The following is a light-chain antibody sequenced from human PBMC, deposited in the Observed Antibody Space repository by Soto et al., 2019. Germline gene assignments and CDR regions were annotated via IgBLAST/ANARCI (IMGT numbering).Light chain of an antibody. V-gene: IGLV1-51*01. CDR3: GTWDSSLSAYVV. Sequence: QSVLTQPPSVSAAPGQKVTISCSGSSSNIGNNYVSWYQQLPGTAPKLLIYDNNKRPSGIPDRFSGSKSGTSATLGITGLQTGDEADYYCGTWDSSLSAYVVFGGGTKLPS. CDR1: SSNIGNNY. CDR2: DNN. J-gene: IGLJ2*01.